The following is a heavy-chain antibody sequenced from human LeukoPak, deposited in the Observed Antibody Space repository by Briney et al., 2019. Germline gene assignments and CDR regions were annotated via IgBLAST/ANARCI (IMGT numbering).Heavy chain of an antibody. J-gene: IGHJ4*02. D-gene: IGHD3-22*01. CDR3: AKDRHKLYYDSSGYRLDY. Sequence: PGGSLRLSCAASGFTFSSYGMHWVRQAPGKGLEGVAFIRYDGSNKYYADSVKGRFTISRDNSKNTLYLQMNSLRAEDTAVYYCAKDRHKLYYDSSGYRLDYWGQGTLVTVSS. V-gene: IGHV3-30*02. CDR2: IRYDGSNK. CDR1: GFTFSSYG.